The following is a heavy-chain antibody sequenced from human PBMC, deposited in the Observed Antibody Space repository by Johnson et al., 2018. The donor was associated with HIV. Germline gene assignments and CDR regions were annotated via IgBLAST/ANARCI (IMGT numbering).Heavy chain of an antibody. J-gene: IGHJ3*02. CDR3: TTGSLVANDAFDI. D-gene: IGHD5-12*01. Sequence: MLLVESGGGVVRPGGSLRLSCAASGFTFDDYGMSWVRQAPGKGLEWVSVIYSGGSTYYADSVKGRFTISRDNSKNTLYLQMNSLKTEDTAVYYCTTGSLVANDAFDIWGQGTMVTVSS. CDR2: IYSGGST. V-gene: IGHV3-66*01. CDR1: GFTFDDYG.